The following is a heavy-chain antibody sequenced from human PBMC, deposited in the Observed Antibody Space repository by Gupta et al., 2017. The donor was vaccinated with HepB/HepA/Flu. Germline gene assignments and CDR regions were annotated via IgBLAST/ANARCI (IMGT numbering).Heavy chain of an antibody. D-gene: IGHD2-15*01. Sequence: QVQLQESGPGLVKPSETLSLTCTVSGGSISSYYWSWIRQPPGKGLEWIGYIYYSGSTNYNPSLKSRVTISVDTSKNQFSLKLSSVTAADTAVYYCAGGAVSRGYCSGGSCYENKENWFDPWGQGTLVTVSS. J-gene: IGHJ5*02. CDR3: AGGAVSRGYCSGGSCYENKENWFDP. V-gene: IGHV4-59*01. CDR1: GGSISSYY. CDR2: IYYSGST.